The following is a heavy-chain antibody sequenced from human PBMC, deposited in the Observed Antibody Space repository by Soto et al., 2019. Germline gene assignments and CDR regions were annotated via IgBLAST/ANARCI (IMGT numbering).Heavy chain of an antibody. J-gene: IGHJ5*02. D-gene: IGHD5-18*01. CDR2: IYYSGST. CDR3: ARHRSYPAMAPDGFDP. CDR1: GGSISSSSYY. V-gene: IGHV4-39*01. Sequence: QLQLQESGPGLVKPSETLSLTCTVSGGSISSSSYYWGWIRQPPGKGLEWIGSIYYSGSTYYNPSLKSRVTISVDTSKTQFSLKLSSVTAADTAVYYCARHRSYPAMAPDGFDPWGQGTLVTVSS.